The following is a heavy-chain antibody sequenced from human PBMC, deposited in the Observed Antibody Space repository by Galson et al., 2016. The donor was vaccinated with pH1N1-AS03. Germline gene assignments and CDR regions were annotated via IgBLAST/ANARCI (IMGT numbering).Heavy chain of an antibody. Sequence: SLRLSCAASGFTFNTYWMHWVRQAPGKGLEWVANIKQDGSEKYYVDSVKGRFTISRDNAKNSLYLQMNRLRAEDTAVYYCASAIAAAGSSWGQGTLVTVSS. V-gene: IGHV3-7*01. CDR3: ASAIAAAGSS. CDR1: GFTFNTYW. D-gene: IGHD6-13*01. CDR2: IKQDGSEK. J-gene: IGHJ5*02.